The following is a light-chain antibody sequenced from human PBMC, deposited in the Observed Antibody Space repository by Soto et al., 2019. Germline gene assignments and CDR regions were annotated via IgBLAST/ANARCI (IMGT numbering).Light chain of an antibody. J-gene: IGLJ1*01. CDR3: TSYTTRFTYV. CDR2: DVN. Sequence: QSALTQPASVSGSPGQSITISCTGTSSDVGAYDSVSWYQHLPGKAPKLMIHDVNNRSSGVSSRFSGSKSDNTASLTISGLQADDEADYYCTSYTTRFTYVFGTGTKVTVL. CDR1: SSDVGAYDS. V-gene: IGLV2-14*03.